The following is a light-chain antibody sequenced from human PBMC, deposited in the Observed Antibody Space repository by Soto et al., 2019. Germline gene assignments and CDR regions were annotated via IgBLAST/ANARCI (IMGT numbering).Light chain of an antibody. V-gene: IGKV2-30*02. Sequence: DVVVTQAPLSLPVTLGQAASISCRSSQSLVHRDGNTYLSWFRQRPGQSPRRLIYKVSNREAGVPDRFSGSGSGTDFTLKISRAEAEDVGLYYCMQGSHWPPITFGQGTRLEIK. CDR3: MQGSHWPPIT. J-gene: IGKJ5*01. CDR1: QSLVHRDGNTY. CDR2: KVS.